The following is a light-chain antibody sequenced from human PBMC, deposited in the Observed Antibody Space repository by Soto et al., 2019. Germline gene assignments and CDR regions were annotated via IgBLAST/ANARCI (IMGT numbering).Light chain of an antibody. Sequence: DIQMTQSPSSLSASVGDRVTITCRASQNIGSYLNWYHQRPGKAPKLLIYAASSLQTGVPSRLSGSGSGRDFALTFSGLKAEEFGNYNCQQSSTPPFTFGPGNRVDIK. CDR2: AAS. CDR3: QQSSTPPFT. CDR1: QNIGSY. V-gene: IGKV1-39*01. J-gene: IGKJ3*01.